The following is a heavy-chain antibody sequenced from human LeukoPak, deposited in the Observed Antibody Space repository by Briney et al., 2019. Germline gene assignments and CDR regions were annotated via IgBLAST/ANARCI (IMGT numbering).Heavy chain of an antibody. V-gene: IGHV3-30-3*01. CDR1: GFTFSSYA. D-gene: IGHD1-26*01. CDR2: ISYDGSNK. Sequence: GGSLRLSCAASGFTFSSYAMHWVRQAPGKGLEWVAVISYDGSNKYYADSVKGRFTISRDNSKNTLYLQMNSLRAEDTAVYYCARREVGATIDYWGQGTLVTVSS. J-gene: IGHJ4*02. CDR3: ARREVGATIDY.